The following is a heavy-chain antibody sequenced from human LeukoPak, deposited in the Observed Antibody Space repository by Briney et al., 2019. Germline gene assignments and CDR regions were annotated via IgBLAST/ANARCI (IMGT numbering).Heavy chain of an antibody. J-gene: IGHJ6*03. Sequence: GASVKVSCKASGYTFTSYDINWVRQATGQGLEWMGWMNPNSGNTGYAQKFQGRVTMTRNTSISTAYMELSSLSSEDTAVYYCARGSRHRGRYYDFWSGPTRTYYYYYMDVWGKGTTVTVSS. CDR3: ARGSRHRGRYYDFWSGPTRTYYYYYMDV. CDR2: MNPNSGNT. D-gene: IGHD3-3*01. V-gene: IGHV1-8*01. CDR1: GYTFTSYD.